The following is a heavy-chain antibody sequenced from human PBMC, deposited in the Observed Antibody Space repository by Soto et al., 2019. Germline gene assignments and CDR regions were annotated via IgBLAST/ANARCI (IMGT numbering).Heavy chain of an antibody. V-gene: IGHV4-34*01. Sequence: SETLSLTCAVYGGSFSGYYWSWIRQPPGKGLEWIGEINHSGSTNYNPSLKSRVTISVDTSKNQFSLKLSSVTAADTAVYYCARGHKGVVVIPSYFDYWGQGTLVTVSS. J-gene: IGHJ4*02. CDR3: ARGHKGVVVIPSYFDY. CDR1: GGSFSGYY. CDR2: INHSGST. D-gene: IGHD3-22*01.